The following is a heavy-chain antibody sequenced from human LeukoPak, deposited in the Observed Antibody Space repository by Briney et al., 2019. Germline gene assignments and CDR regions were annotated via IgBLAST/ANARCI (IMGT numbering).Heavy chain of an antibody. Sequence: GASVKVSCKVSGYTLTELSMHWVRQAPGKGLEWMGGFDPEDGETIYAQKFQGRVTMTEDTSTDTAYMELSSLRSEDTAVYYCATDPYCSGGSCSGGYWGQGTLVTVSS. CDR3: ATDPYCSGGSCSGGY. J-gene: IGHJ4*02. CDR1: GYTLTELS. D-gene: IGHD2-15*01. CDR2: FDPEDGET. V-gene: IGHV1-24*01.